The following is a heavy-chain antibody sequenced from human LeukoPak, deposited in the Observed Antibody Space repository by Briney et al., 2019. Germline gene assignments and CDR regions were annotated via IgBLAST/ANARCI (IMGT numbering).Heavy chain of an antibody. CDR3: ARDGPDYYDSTGRPHATFDY. J-gene: IGHJ4*02. CDR1: GFTFSSYA. V-gene: IGHV3-23*01. D-gene: IGHD3-22*01. CDR2: ISSSVDST. Sequence: SLRLSCAASGFTFSSYAMSWVRQAPGKGLEWVSTISSSVDSTFYGDSVKGRFTISSANSKNTLFLQLNSMRAEDTAVYYCARDGPDYYDSTGRPHATFDYWGQGALVTVSS.